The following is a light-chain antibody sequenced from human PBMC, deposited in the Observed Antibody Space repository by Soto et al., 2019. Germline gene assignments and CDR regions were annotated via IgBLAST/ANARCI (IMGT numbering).Light chain of an antibody. J-gene: IGKJ1*01. V-gene: IGKV3-20*01. CDR2: GAS. CDR1: QSVNGNY. Sequence: EIVLTQSPGTLSLSPGERATLSCRASQSVNGNYLAWYQQKPGQAPRLFIYGASSRATGIPDRFTGSGSGTDFSITISRLEPEDFAVYYCQQYGSSLTWTFGQGTKVEIK. CDR3: QQYGSSLTWT.